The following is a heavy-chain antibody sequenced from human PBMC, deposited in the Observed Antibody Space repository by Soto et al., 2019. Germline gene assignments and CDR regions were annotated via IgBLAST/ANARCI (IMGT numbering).Heavy chain of an antibody. CDR1: GGSISSYY. CDR2: IYYSGST. D-gene: IGHD3-10*01. CDR3: ARHVYGSGSYFDY. Sequence: SETLSLTCTVSGGSISSYYWSWIRQPPGKGLEWIGYIYYSGSTNYNPSLKSRVTISVDTSKNPFSLKLSSVTAADTAVYYCARHVYGSGSYFDYWGQGTLVTVSS. V-gene: IGHV4-59*08. J-gene: IGHJ4*02.